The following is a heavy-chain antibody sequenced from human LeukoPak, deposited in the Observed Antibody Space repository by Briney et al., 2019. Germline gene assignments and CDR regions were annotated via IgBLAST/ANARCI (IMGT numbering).Heavy chain of an antibody. Sequence: SETLSLTCAVYGGSFSGYYWSWIRQPPGKGLEWIGYIYYSGSTNYNPSLKSRVTISVDTSKNQFPPKLSSVTAADTAVYYCARVDPDSSSTLEVFDYWGQGTLVTVSS. D-gene: IGHD6-6*01. CDR3: ARVDPDSSSTLEVFDY. J-gene: IGHJ4*02. CDR1: GGSFSGYY. V-gene: IGHV4-59*01. CDR2: IYYSGST.